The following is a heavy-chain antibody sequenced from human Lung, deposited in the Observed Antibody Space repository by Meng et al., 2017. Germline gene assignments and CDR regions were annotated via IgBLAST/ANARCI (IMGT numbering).Heavy chain of an antibody. Sequence: VQLGGFVGGLVQAVWSCRLSCAAAGFTVTDHWRHWVHQWPGKGLVGVSRINRDGTKPTSADSVECRFTISRYNAKNTLYLQMNNLRAEYTAFYYCTNDRLNHWGQGALVTVSS. CDR1: GFTVTDHW. V-gene: IGHV3-74*01. CDR2: INRDGTKP. J-gene: IGHJ1*01. D-gene: IGHD1-1*01. CDR3: TNDRLNH.